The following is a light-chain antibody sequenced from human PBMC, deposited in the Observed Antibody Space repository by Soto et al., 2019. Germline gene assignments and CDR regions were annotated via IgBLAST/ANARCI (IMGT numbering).Light chain of an antibody. J-gene: IGKJ1*01. CDR3: QQYGSSGT. V-gene: IGKV3-20*01. CDR1: QSVSNNY. Sequence: EILMTQSPATLSGSPGERATLSWRASQSVSNNYLAWYQQKPGQAPRLLIYGASNRATGIPDRLSGSGSGTDFPLTISRMEPEDSAVYYCQQYGSSGTFGQGTKVDIK. CDR2: GAS.